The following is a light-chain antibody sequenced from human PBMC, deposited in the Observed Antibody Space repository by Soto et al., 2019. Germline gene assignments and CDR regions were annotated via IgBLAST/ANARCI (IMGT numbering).Light chain of an antibody. CDR2: GAS. CDR3: HQYGSSPTT. Sequence: EIVMTQSPATLSVSPGERVTFSCRASQSVSSNLAWYQHKPGQAPRLLMSGASSGATGIPARFSGSGSGTEFTLTISRLEPEDFAVYYCHQYGSSPTTLGQGTKVDIK. V-gene: IGKV3-15*01. J-gene: IGKJ1*01. CDR1: QSVSSN.